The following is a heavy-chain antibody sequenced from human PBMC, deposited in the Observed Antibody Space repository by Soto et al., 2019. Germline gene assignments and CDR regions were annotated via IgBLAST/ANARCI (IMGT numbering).Heavy chain of an antibody. CDR2: ISSSGTSA. CDR1: GFTFSAVY. J-gene: IGHJ4*02. CDR3: ARDRGAVTGQYFDY. V-gene: IGHV3-11*05. Sequence: QVQLEESGGGLVKPGGSLRLSCAASGFTFSAVYMSWIRQAPNKGLEYISYISSSGTSANYAESVKGRFTISRDNAKNSLYLQMTSLRAEDTAVYYCARDRGAVTGQYFDYWGQGALVTVSS. D-gene: IGHD6-19*01.